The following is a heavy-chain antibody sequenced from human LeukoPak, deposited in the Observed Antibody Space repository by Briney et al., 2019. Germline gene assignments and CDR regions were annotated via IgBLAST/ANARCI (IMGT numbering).Heavy chain of an antibody. J-gene: IGHJ6*03. CDR1: GDSISSNYYY. D-gene: IGHD3-10*01. Sequence: SETPSLTCTVSGDSISSNYYYWGWIRQPPGKGLEWIGSIYYSGSTYYNPSLKSRVSISVDTSKNQFSLKLSSVTAADTAVYYCARAIGVLWFGESRQYYYYYYMDVWGKGTTVTVSS. CDR3: ARAIGVLWFGESRQYYYYYYMDV. CDR2: IYYSGST. V-gene: IGHV4-39*07.